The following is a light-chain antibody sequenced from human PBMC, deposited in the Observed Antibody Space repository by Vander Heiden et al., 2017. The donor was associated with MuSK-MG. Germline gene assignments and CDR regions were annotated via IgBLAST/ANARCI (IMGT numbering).Light chain of an antibody. CDR3: QSYDSSLSGYV. Sequence: QSVLTQPPSVSGAPGQRVPTSCTGSSSNIGSGYDVHWYQQLPGTAPKLLIYGNSNRPSGVPDRFSGSKSGTSASLAITGLQAEDEADYYCQSYDSSLSGYVFGTGTKVTVL. J-gene: IGLJ1*01. V-gene: IGLV1-40*01. CDR1: SSNIGSGYD. CDR2: GNS.